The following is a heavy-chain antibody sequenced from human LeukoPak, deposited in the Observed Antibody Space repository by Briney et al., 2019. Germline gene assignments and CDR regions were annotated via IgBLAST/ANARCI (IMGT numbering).Heavy chain of an antibody. CDR3: ARLTTPAGDGDWFDP. V-gene: IGHV5-51*01. J-gene: IGHJ5*02. Sequence: GESLKISCKGCGYIFTLYWIGWVRQMPGKGLEWMGIIYPGDSETRYGPSFQGQVTISADKSSRTAYLQWSSLKASDTAIYYCARLTTPAGDGDWFDPWGQGTLVTVSS. CDR2: IYPGDSET. D-gene: IGHD2-2*01. CDR1: GYIFTLYW.